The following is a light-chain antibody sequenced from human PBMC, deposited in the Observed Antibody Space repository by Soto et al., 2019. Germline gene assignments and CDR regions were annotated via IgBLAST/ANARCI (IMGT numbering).Light chain of an antibody. V-gene: IGKV3-15*01. CDR2: GAS. CDR3: QQRNT. J-gene: IGKJ4*01. CDR1: QSVGSK. Sequence: ETVMTQSPDTLSLSPGERATLSCRASQSVGSKLVWYQQKPGQAPRFLIYGASTRATGIPARFSGSGSGTEFTLTIDSLQSEDFAVYYCQQRNTFGGGTKVDIK.